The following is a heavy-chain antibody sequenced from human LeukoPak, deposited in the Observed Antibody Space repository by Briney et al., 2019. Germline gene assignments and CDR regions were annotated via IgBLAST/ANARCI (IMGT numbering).Heavy chain of an antibody. J-gene: IGHJ4*02. V-gene: IGHV4-59*01. CDR1: GGSISSYY. D-gene: IGHD3-22*01. CDR2: IYYSGST. CDR3: ARARDAYDSSGYYQY. Sequence: SETLSLTCTVSGGSISSYYWSWIRRPPGKGLEWIGYIYYSGSTNYNPSLKSRVTISVDTSKNQFSLKLSSVTAADTAVYYCARARDAYDSSGYYQYWGQGTLVTVSS.